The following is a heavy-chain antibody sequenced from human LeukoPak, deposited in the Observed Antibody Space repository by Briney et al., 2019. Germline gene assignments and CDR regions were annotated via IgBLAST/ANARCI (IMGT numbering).Heavy chain of an antibody. J-gene: IGHJ6*03. CDR3: ARAGGSTVTTLNYYYYYYYYMDV. CDR1: GGSFSGYY. D-gene: IGHD4-17*01. CDR2: INHSGST. Sequence: SSETLSLTCAVYGGSFSGYYWSWIRQPPGKGLEWIGEINHSGSTNYNPSLKSRVTISVDTSKNQFSLKLSSVTAADTAVYYCARAGGSTVTTLNYYYYYYYYMDVWGEGTTVTVSS. V-gene: IGHV4-34*01.